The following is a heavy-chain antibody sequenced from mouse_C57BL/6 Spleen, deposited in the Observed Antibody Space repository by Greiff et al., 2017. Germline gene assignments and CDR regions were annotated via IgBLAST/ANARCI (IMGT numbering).Heavy chain of an antibody. CDR1: GYTFTSYW. Sequence: VQLQQPGAELVRPGTSVKLSCKASGYTFTSYWMHWVKQRPGQGLEWIGVIDPYDSYTNYNQKFKGKATLTVDTSSSTAYMQLSSLTSEDSAVYYCARNGYGNYLGYWGQGTTLTVSS. CDR3: ARNGYGNYLGY. D-gene: IGHD2-1*01. J-gene: IGHJ2*01. CDR2: IDPYDSYT. V-gene: IGHV1-59*01.